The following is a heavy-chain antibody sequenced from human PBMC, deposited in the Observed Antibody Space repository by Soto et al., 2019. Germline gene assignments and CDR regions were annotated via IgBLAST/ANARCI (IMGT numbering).Heavy chain of an antibody. CDR1: GGTFSRYA. CDR2: IIPIFGTA. D-gene: IGHD3-22*01. Sequence: SLNVSCKASGGTFSRYAISWVRQAPGQGLEWMGGIIPIFGTANYAQKFQGRVTITADESTSTAYMELSSLRSEDTAVYYCARIHNYYDSSGYRATFDIWGQGTMVTVSS. V-gene: IGHV1-69*13. CDR3: ARIHNYYDSSGYRATFDI. J-gene: IGHJ3*02.